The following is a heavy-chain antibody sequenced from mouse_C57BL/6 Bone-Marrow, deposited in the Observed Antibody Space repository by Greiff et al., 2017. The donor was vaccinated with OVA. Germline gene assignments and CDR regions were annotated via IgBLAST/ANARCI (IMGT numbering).Heavy chain of an antibody. D-gene: IGHD1-1*01. Sequence: QVQLQQSGAELARPGASVKMSCKASGYTFTSYTMHWVKQRPGQGLEWIGYINPSSGYTKYNQKFKDKATLTADKSSSTAYMQLSSLTSEDSAVYYCARSFYRGAMDYWGQGTSVTVSS. CDR2: INPSSGYT. V-gene: IGHV1-4*01. J-gene: IGHJ4*01. CDR1: GYTFTSYT. CDR3: ARSFYRGAMDY.